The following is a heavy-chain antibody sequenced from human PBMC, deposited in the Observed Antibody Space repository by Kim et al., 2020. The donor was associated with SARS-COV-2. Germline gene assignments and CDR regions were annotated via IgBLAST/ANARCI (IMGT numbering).Heavy chain of an antibody. D-gene: IGHD4-17*01. J-gene: IGHJ5*02. V-gene: IGHV3-20*01. CDR2: INWNGGST. Sequence: GGSLRLSCAASGFTFDDYGMSWVRQAPGKGLEWVSGINWNGGSTGYADSVKGRFTISRDHAKNSLYLQMNSLRAEDTALYHCARDRAFTTVTTHGFEVGFDPWGQGTLVTVSS. CDR3: ARDRAFTTVTTHGFEVGFDP. CDR1: GFTFDDYG.